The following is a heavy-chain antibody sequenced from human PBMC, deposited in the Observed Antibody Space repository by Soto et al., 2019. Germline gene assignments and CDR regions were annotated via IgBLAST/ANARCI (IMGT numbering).Heavy chain of an antibody. J-gene: IGHJ6*02. D-gene: IGHD3-16*01. CDR2: ITVNGNNT. CDR3: AKDMRYASQNYYYFFYGMDV. V-gene: IGHV3-23*01. CDR1: RYNFNNYA. Sequence: EVQLLESGGGLVQPGGSLRLSCTASRYNFNNYAMNWVRQAPGKGLEWVSAITVNGNNTYYADSVRGRFTISRDDSTSTLYLQMTSLRADDTAVYHCAKDMRYASQNYYYFFYGMDVWGPGTTVTVSS.